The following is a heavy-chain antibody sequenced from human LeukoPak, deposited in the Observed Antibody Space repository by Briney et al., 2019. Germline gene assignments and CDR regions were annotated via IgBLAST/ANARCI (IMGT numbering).Heavy chain of an antibody. D-gene: IGHD6-13*01. V-gene: IGHV4-30-2*01. CDR1: GGSISSGGFS. Sequence: SETLSLTCGVSGGSISSGGFSWSWIRQPPGKGLEWIGYIYHSGSTYYNPSLKSRVTISVDTSKNQFSLKLSSVTAADTAVYYCARGREPGIAAAGTVGFDPWGQGTLVTVSS. J-gene: IGHJ5*02. CDR3: ARGREPGIAAAGTVGFDP. CDR2: IYHSGST.